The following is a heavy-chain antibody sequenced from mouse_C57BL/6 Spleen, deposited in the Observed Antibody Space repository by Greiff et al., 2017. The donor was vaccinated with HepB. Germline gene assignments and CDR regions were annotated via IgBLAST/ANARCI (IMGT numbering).Heavy chain of an antibody. CDR2: FYPGSGSI. V-gene: IGHV1-62-2*01. Sequence: QVQLQQSGAELVKPGASVKLSCKASGYTFTEYTIHWVKQRSGQGLEWIGWFYPGSGSIKYNEKFKDKATLTADKSSSTAYMALSRMTSEDSAVYFCARHEVASAGYGGYYFDYWGQGTTLTVSS. D-gene: IGHD3-2*02. CDR1: GYTFTEYT. CDR3: ARHEVASAGYGGYYFDY. J-gene: IGHJ2*01.